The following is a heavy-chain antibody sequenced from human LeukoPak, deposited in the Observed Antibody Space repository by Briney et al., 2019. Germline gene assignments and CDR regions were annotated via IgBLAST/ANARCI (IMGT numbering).Heavy chain of an antibody. CDR3: AKGLYYYDSSGFPA. J-gene: IGHJ5*02. V-gene: IGHV3-23*01. Sequence: PGGSLRLSCAASGFTLSSNAMSWVRQAPGKGLEWVSATSGSGTTTFYADSVKGRFTISRDNSKNTLYLQMNSLRAEDTAVYYCAKGLYYYDSSGFPAWGQGTLVTVSS. D-gene: IGHD3-22*01. CDR1: GFTLSSNA. CDR2: TSGSGTTT.